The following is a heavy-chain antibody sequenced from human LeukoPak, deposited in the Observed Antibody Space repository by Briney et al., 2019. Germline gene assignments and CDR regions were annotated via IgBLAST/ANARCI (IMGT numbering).Heavy chain of an antibody. D-gene: IGHD5-12*01. Sequence: GGSLRLSCAASGFTFDDYGMSWVRQAPGKGLEWVSGINWNGGSTGYADSVKGRFTISRDNAKNSLYLQMNSLRAKDTALYHCARVGYSGYQYYFDYWGQGTLVTVSS. CDR2: INWNGGST. J-gene: IGHJ4*02. V-gene: IGHV3-20*01. CDR3: ARVGYSGYQYYFDY. CDR1: GFTFDDYG.